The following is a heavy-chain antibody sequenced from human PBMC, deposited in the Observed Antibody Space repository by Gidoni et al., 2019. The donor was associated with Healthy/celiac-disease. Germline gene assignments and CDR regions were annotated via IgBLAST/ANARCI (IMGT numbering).Heavy chain of an antibody. D-gene: IGHD6-13*01. CDR2: IKHSGIT. Sequence: QVQLQQWGAGLLKPSETPSLTCAVYGGSFSGYYWSWMRQPPGKGLEWIGEIKHSGITNDNPSLKSRVTISVDTSKNQFSLTLSSVTAADTAVYYCARARVRVAYSSSWKKERYYFDYWGQGTLVTVSS. V-gene: IGHV4-34*01. J-gene: IGHJ4*02. CDR1: GGSFSGYY. CDR3: ARARVRVAYSSSWKKERYYFDY.